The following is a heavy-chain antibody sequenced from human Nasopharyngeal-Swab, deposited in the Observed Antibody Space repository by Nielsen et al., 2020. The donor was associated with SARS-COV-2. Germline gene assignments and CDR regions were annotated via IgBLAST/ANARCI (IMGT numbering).Heavy chain of an antibody. Sequence: GESLKISCAASGFTVSSNYMSWVRQAPGKGLEWVSVIYSGGSTYYADSVKGRFTISRDNSKNTLYLQMNSLRAEDTAVYYCATHLPRFDYWGQGTLVTVSS. V-gene: IGHV3-66*04. CDR3: ATHLPRFDY. D-gene: IGHD6-6*01. CDR2: IYSGGST. J-gene: IGHJ4*02. CDR1: GFTVSSNY.